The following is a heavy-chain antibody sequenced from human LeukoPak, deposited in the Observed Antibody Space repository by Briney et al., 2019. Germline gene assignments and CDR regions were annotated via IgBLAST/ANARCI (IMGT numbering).Heavy chain of an antibody. CDR1: GFTFSTYW. CDR3: WAMVRGLKNSDY. D-gene: IGHD3-10*01. CDR2: INSDGSGT. V-gene: IGHV3-74*01. Sequence: GGSLRLSCAASGFTFSTYWMHWVRQAPGKGLVWVSRINSDGSGTSYADSVKGRFTISRDNAKNTLYLQMNSLRAEDTAVYYCWAMVRGLKNSDYWGQGTLVTASS. J-gene: IGHJ4*02.